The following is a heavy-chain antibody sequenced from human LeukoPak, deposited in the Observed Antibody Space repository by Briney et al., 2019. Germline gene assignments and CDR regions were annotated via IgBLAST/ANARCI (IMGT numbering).Heavy chain of an antibody. J-gene: IGHJ6*03. CDR2: INHSGST. V-gene: IGHV4-34*01. CDR1: GGSFSGYY. CDR3: ARPEMMPGYYYYYYMDV. D-gene: IGHD5-24*01. Sequence: SETLSLTCAVYGGSFSGYYWSWIRQPPGKGLEWIGEINHSGSTNYNPSLKSRVTISVDTSKNQFSLKLSSVTAADTAVYYCARPEMMPGYYYYYYMDVWGKGTTVTVSS.